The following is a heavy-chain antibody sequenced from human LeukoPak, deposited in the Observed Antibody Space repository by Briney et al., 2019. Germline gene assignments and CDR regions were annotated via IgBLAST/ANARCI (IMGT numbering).Heavy chain of an antibody. D-gene: IGHD3-16*01. J-gene: IGHJ4*02. V-gene: IGHV3-74*01. Sequence: GGSLRLSCAASGFIFSNYWLNWFRQGPGKGLVGVSRIKSDGSSTSYAESVKGRFTISRDNAKNTVYVHMNSLRDEDTAVYYCARGGRYAYFLDYWGQGTLVTVSS. CDR3: ARGGRYAYFLDY. CDR2: IKSDGSST. CDR1: GFIFSNYW.